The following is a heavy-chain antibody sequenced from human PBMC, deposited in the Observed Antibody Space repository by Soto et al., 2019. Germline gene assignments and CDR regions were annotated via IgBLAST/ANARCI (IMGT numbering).Heavy chain of an antibody. Sequence: PSETLSLTCTVSGLSITSSSYYWGWIRQPPGKGLEWIGEINHSGSTNYNPSLKSRVTISVDTSKNQFSLKLSSVTAADTAVYYCARGSHYYGMDVWGQGTTVTVSS. CDR3: ARGSHYYGMDV. CDR1: GLSITSSSYY. V-gene: IGHV4-39*07. J-gene: IGHJ6*02. CDR2: INHSGST.